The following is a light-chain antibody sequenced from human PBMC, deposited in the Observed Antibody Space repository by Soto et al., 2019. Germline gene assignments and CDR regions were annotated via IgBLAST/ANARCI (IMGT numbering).Light chain of an antibody. CDR3: SSYTSSSTLV. CDR1: SSDVGGYNY. J-gene: IGLJ1*01. Sequence: QSALTQPASVSGSPVQSITISCTGTSSDVGGYNYVSWYQQHPGKAPKLMIYDVSNRPSGVSNRFSGSKSGNTASLTISGLQAEDEADYYCSSYTSSSTLVFGTGTKVTGL. CDR2: DVS. V-gene: IGLV2-14*01.